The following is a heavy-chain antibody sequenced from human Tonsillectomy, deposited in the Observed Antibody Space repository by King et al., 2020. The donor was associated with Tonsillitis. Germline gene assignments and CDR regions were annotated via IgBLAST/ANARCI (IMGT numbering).Heavy chain of an antibody. CDR3: AKSGIQLWTLDY. CDR2: ISYDGSNK. CDR1: GFTFSSYG. Sequence: VQLVESGGGVVQPGRSLRLSCAASGFTFSSYGMHWVRQAPGKGLEWVAVISYDGSNKYYADSVKGRFTISRDNSKNTLYLQMNSLRAEDRAVYYCAKSGIQLWTLDYWGQGTLVTVSS. J-gene: IGHJ4*02. V-gene: IGHV3-30*18. D-gene: IGHD5-18*01.